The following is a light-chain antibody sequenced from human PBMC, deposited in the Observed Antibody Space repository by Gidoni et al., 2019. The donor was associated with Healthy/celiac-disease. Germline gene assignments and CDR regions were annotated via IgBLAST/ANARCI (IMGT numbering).Light chain of an antibody. CDR1: QDISNY. CDR2: DAS. V-gene: IGKV1-33*01. J-gene: IGKJ4*01. Sequence: DIQMTQSPSSLSASVGDRVTITCQASQDISNYLNWYQQKPGKAPKLPIYDASNLETGVPSRFSGSGSGTDFTFTISSLQPEDIATYYCQQKGTFGGGTKVEIK. CDR3: QQKGT.